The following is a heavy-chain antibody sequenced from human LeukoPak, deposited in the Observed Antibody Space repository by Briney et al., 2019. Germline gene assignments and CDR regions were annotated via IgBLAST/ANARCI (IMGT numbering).Heavy chain of an antibody. J-gene: IGHJ4*02. D-gene: IGHD1-26*01. CDR2: ISGSGGST. V-gene: IGHV3-23*01. CDR3: ARDYVGATTPQNFYFDY. CDR1: GFTFSSYS. Sequence: GGSLRLSCAASGFTFSSYSMNWVRQAPGKGLEWVSAISGSGGSTYYADSVKGRFTISRDNSKNTLYLQMNSLRAEDTAVYYCARDYVGATTPQNFYFDYWGQGTLVTVSS.